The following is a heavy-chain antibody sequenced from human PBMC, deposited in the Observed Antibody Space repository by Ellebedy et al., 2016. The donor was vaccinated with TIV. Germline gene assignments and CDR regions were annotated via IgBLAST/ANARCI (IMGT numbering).Heavy chain of an antibody. CDR2: ISGSGGST. Sequence: GGSLRLSXAASGFTFSSYAMSWVRQAPGKGLEWVSAISGSGGSTYYADSVKGRFTISRDNSKNTLYLQMNSLRAEDTAVYYCAKGGRYDFWSGYLVYWGQGTLVTVSS. CDR1: GFTFSSYA. J-gene: IGHJ4*02. CDR3: AKGGRYDFWSGYLVY. D-gene: IGHD3-3*01. V-gene: IGHV3-23*01.